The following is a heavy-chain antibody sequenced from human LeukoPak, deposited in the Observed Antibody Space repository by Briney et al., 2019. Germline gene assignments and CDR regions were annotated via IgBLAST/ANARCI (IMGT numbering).Heavy chain of an antibody. CDR2: ISWNSGSI. V-gene: IGHV3-9*01. J-gene: IGHJ4*02. CDR3: AKDTSMAPSAAYYFDY. D-gene: IGHD2-15*01. Sequence: GGSLRLSCAASGFTFSSYWMHWVRQAPGKGLVWVSGISWNSGSIGYADSVKGRFTISRDNAKNSLYLQMNSLRAEDTALYYCAKDTSMAPSAAYYFDYWGQGTLVTVSS. CDR1: GFTFSSYW.